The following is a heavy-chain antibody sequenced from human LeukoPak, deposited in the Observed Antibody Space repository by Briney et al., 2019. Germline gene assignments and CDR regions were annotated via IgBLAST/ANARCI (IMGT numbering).Heavy chain of an antibody. CDR1: GFTFSSYV. Sequence: PGGSLRLSCAASGFTFSSYVMHWVRQAPGKGLEWVAAISSDGSSKYYADSVKGRFTISRDNSKNTLYVQMNSLRAEDTAVYYCARGKKIWSTLGDWGQGTLVTVSS. V-gene: IGHV3-30-3*01. CDR3: ARGKKIWSTLGD. D-gene: IGHD3-16*01. CDR2: ISSDGSSK. J-gene: IGHJ4*02.